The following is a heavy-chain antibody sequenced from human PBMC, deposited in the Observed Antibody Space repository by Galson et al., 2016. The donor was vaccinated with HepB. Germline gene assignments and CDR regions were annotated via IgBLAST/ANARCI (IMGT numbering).Heavy chain of an antibody. V-gene: IGHV5-51*01. Sequence: QSGAAVTKPGESLTISCKGSGYSFTTYWIGWVRQMPGKGLEWMGMTYPGDSDTRYSPSFQGQVTISADQSINTAYLPWSSLKAADTAMYYCARTVSIAAAGGADYWGQGTLVTVAS. J-gene: IGHJ4*02. D-gene: IGHD6-13*01. CDR3: ARTVSIAAAGGADY. CDR2: TYPGDSDT. CDR1: GYSFTTYW.